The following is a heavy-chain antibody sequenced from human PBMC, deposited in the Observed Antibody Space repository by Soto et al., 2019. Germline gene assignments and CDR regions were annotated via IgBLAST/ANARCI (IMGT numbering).Heavy chain of an antibody. V-gene: IGHV1-69*02. J-gene: IGHJ6*02. D-gene: IGHD3-9*01. Sequence: SVKVSCKASGGTFSSYTISWVRQAPGQGLEWMGRIIPILGIANHAQKFQGRVTITADKSTSTAYMELSSLRSEDTAVYYCARQAPYDILTGYFDYYYYGMDVWGQGTTVTVSS. CDR3: ARQAPYDILTGYFDYYYYGMDV. CDR2: IIPILGIA. CDR1: GGTFSSYT.